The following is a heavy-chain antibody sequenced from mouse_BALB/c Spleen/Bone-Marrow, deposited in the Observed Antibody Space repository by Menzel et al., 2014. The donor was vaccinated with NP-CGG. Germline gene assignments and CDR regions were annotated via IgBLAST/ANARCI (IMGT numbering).Heavy chain of an antibody. D-gene: IGHD1-1*01. CDR3: ARDGTPYYGMDY. J-gene: IGHJ4*01. Sequence: EVQLVESGPELVKPGASMKISCKASGYSFTGYTMNWVKRSHGKNLEWIGLINPYNGGTSYNQKFKGKATLTVDKSSTTAYMELLSLTSEDSAVYYCARDGTPYYGMDYWGQGTSVTVSS. CDR1: GYSFTGYT. CDR2: INPYNGGT. V-gene: IGHV1-18*01.